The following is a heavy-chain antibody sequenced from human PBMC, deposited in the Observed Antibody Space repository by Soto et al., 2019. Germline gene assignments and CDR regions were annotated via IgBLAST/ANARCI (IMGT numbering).Heavy chain of an antibody. J-gene: IGHJ4*02. CDR3: ARVSRMGPAAIAGLGY. Sequence: QVQLVESGGGVVQPGRSLRLSCAASGFTFSSYAMHWVRQAPGKGLEWVAVISYDGSNKYYADSVKGRFTISRDNSKNTLYLQMNSLRDEDTAVYYCARVSRMGPAAIAGLGYWGKGTLVTVSS. CDR1: GFTFSSYA. V-gene: IGHV3-30-3*01. D-gene: IGHD2-2*01. CDR2: ISYDGSNK.